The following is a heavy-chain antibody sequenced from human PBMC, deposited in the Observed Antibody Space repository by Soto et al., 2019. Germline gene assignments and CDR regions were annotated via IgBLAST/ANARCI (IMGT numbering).Heavy chain of an antibody. D-gene: IGHD6-13*01. CDR3: ARDRDSIAAAGTTLLY. J-gene: IGHJ4*02. Sequence: QVQLVESGGGVVQPGRSLRLSCAASGFTFSSYGMHWVRQAPGKGLEWVAVIWYDGSNKYYADSVKGRFTISRDNSKNTLYLQMNSLRAEDTAVYYCARDRDSIAAAGTTLLYWGQGTLVTVSS. CDR1: GFTFSSYG. V-gene: IGHV3-33*01. CDR2: IWYDGSNK.